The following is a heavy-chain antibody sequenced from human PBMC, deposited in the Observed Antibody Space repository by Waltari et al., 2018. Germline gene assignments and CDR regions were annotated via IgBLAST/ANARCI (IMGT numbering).Heavy chain of an antibody. V-gene: IGHV4-59*08. Sequence: QVQLQESGPGLVKPSETLSLTCTVSGGSISSYYWSWIRQPPGKGLEWIGSIYYSGSPNYNPSLKSRVTISVDTSKNQFSLKLSSVTAADTAVYYCARPWDYYDSSGYAYWGQGTLVTVSS. D-gene: IGHD3-22*01. CDR1: GGSISSYY. J-gene: IGHJ4*02. CDR3: ARPWDYYDSSGYAY. CDR2: IYYSGSP.